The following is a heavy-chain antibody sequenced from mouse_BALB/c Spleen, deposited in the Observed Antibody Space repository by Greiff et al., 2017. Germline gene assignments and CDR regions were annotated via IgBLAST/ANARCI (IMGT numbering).Heavy chain of an antibody. Sequence: VQLQQSGAELVRSGASVKLSCTASGFNFKDYYMHWVKQRPEQGLEWIGWLDPENGDTEYAPKFQGKATMTADTSSNTAYLQLSSLTSEDTAVYYCNGGETGFAYWGQGTLVTVSA. CDR2: LDPENGDT. CDR3: NGGETGFAY. D-gene: IGHD2-13*01. CDR1: GFNFKDYY. J-gene: IGHJ3*01. V-gene: IGHV14-4*02.